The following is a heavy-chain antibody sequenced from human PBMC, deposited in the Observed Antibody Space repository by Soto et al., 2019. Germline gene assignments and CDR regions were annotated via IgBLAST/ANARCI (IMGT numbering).Heavy chain of an antibody. Sequence: SETLSLTCAVSGYSSTSSCCWGWIRQPPGKGLEWIGSIHLGGTTYYDPSLKSRVTISLDTSRNEFSLRLTSVTAADTAVYYCARPRPNFGAVDSWGQGALVTVSS. D-gene: IGHD3-10*01. CDR1: GYSSTSSCC. CDR2: IHLGGTT. V-gene: IGHV4-38-2*01. J-gene: IGHJ4*02. CDR3: ARPRPNFGAVDS.